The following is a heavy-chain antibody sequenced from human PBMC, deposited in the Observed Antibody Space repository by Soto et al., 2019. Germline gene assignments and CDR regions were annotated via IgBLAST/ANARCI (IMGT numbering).Heavy chain of an antibody. CDR3: ARISCNSSHLDY. CDR2: INLNSGGT. CDR1: GYTFTGYY. D-gene: IGHD6-6*01. V-gene: IGHV1-2*02. J-gene: IGHJ4*02. Sequence: QVQLVQSGAEVKKPGASVKVSCKAAGYTFTGYYMHWVRQAPGQGLEWMGWINLNSGGTNYAQKFQGRVNMTMDTSISTAYMELSRLRSDDTAVYYCARISCNSSHLDYWGQGTLVTVSS.